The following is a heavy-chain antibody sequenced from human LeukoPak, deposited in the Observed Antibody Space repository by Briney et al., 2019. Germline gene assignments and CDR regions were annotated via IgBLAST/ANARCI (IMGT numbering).Heavy chain of an antibody. CDR3: ARWRLVYYGSGSYSAYGMDV. CDR1: GGSFGGYY. V-gene: IGHV4-34*01. CDR2: INHSGST. Sequence: SETLSLTCAVYGGSFGGYYWSWIRQPPGKGLEWIGEINHSGSTNYNPSLKSRVTISVDTSKNQFSLKLSSVTAADTAVYYCARWRLVYYGSGSYSAYGMDVWGKGTTVTVSS. D-gene: IGHD3-10*01. J-gene: IGHJ6*04.